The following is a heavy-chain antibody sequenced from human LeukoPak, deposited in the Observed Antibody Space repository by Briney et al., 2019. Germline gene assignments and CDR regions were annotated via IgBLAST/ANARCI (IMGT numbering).Heavy chain of an antibody. D-gene: IGHD6-13*01. CDR1: GFTVSSNY. Sequence: GGSLRLSCAASGFTVSSNYMSWVRQAPGKGLEWVSVIYSGGGTYYADSVKGRFTISRDNSKNTLYLQMNSLRAEDTAVYYCARDLVRQQLVNYFDYWGQGTLVTVSS. CDR2: IYSGGGT. J-gene: IGHJ4*02. V-gene: IGHV3-66*01. CDR3: ARDLVRQQLVNYFDY.